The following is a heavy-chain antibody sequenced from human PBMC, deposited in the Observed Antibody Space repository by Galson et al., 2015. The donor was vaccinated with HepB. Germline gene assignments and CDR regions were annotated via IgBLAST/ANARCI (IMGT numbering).Heavy chain of an antibody. J-gene: IGHJ6*02. CDR3: ARDPQYYYGPGSNYYYYYGMDV. Sequence: SLRLSGAASGFTFSSNYMICVRQAPGKGLEWVSVIYSGGSTYYADSVKGRFTISRDNSKNTLYLQMNSLRAEDTAVYYCARDPQYYYGPGSNYYYYYGMDVWGQGTTVTVSS. D-gene: IGHD3-10*01. CDR1: GFTFSSNY. CDR2: IYSGGST. V-gene: IGHV3-66*01.